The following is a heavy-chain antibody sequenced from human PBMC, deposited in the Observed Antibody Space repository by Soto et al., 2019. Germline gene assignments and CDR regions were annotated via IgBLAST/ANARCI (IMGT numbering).Heavy chain of an antibody. J-gene: IGHJ4*02. Sequence: ASVKVSCKASGYTFTSYAMHWVRQAPGQRLEWMGWINAGNGNTKYSQKFQGRVTITRDTSASTAYMELSSLRSEDTAVYYCARAYDGVLWFGELLGFDYWGQGTLVTVSS. CDR3: ARAYDGVLWFGELLGFDY. D-gene: IGHD3-10*01. V-gene: IGHV1-3*01. CDR1: GYTFTSYA. CDR2: INAGNGNT.